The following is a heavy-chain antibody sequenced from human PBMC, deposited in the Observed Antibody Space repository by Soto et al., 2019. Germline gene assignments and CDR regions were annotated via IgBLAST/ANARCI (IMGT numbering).Heavy chain of an antibody. J-gene: IGHJ5*02. V-gene: IGHV5-51*01. CDR1: GYSFTSYW. CDR2: IYPGDSDT. CDR3: ARIGIVATIYNWFDP. Sequence: LGESLKISCKGSGYSFTSYWIGWVRQMPGKGLEWMGIIYPGDSDTRYSPSFQGQVTISADKSISTAYLQWSSLKASDTAMYYCARIGIVATIYNWFDPWGQGTLVTVSS. D-gene: IGHD5-12*01.